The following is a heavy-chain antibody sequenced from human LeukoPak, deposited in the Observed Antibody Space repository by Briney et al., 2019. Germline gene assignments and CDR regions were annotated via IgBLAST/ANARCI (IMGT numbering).Heavy chain of an antibody. Sequence: GGTLRLSCAASGFTFSSYGMSWVRQAPGKGLEWVSSISSSSSYIYYADSVKGRFTISRDNAKNSLYLQMNSLRAEDTAVYYCARGIVGATAAFDIWGQGTMVTVSS. CDR1: GFTFSSYG. CDR2: ISSSSSYI. J-gene: IGHJ3*02. CDR3: ARGIVGATAAFDI. V-gene: IGHV3-21*01. D-gene: IGHD1-26*01.